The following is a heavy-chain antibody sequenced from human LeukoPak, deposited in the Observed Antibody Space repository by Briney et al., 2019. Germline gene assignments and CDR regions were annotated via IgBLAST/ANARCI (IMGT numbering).Heavy chain of an antibody. CDR1: GDTFSSYV. V-gene: IGHV1-69*13. CDR2: FTPFFGTA. CDR3: ARDGLPGIAAAFDY. J-gene: IGHJ4*02. Sequence: SVKVSCKASGDTFSSYVISWVRQAPGQGLEWMGGFTPFFGTANYAQKFQGRVTITADESTSTAYMELSSLRSEDTAVYYCARDGLPGIAAAFDYWGQGTLVTVSS. D-gene: IGHD6-13*01.